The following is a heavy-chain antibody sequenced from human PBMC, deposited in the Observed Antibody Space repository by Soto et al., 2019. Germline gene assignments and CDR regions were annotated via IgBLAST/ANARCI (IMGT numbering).Heavy chain of an antibody. D-gene: IGHD3-16*01. J-gene: IGHJ4*02. Sequence: EVHLLDSGGDLVQPGGSLRLSCAASGFTFSNYAMSWVRQAPGKGLEWVSTLSDTTYYADSVRGRFTISRDTSESTLYLLVNSLGVEDTAVYYCARSLGPSRHFFDHWGQGTLVTVSS. CDR1: GFTFSNYA. V-gene: IGHV3-23*01. CDR3: ARSLGPSRHFFDH. CDR2: LSDTT.